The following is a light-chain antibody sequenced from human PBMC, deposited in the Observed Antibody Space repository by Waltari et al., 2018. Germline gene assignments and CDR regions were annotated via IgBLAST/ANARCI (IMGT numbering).Light chain of an antibody. CDR2: DVS. CDR3: SSQSSNDVVL. V-gene: IGLV2-14*01. CDR1: SNDVGGYNS. Sequence: QSALTQPASVSGSPGQSVTIFCAGTSNDVGGYNSVSWYQEHPGQAPRVIIYDVSDRTSVVSVRFSGSKSGNTASLTISGLQAEDEADYYCSSQSSNDVVLFGGGTKLTVL. J-gene: IGLJ2*01.